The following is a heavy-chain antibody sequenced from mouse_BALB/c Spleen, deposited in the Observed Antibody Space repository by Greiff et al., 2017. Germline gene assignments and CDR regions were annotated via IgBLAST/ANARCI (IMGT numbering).Heavy chain of an antibody. D-gene: IGHD1-1*01. V-gene: IGHV1S81*02. Sequence: QVQLQQPGAELVKPGASVKLSCKASGYTFTSYYMYWVKQRPGQGLEWIGGINPSNGGTNFNEKFKSKATLTVDKSSSTAYMQLSSLTSEDSAVYYCTRRGYGSSSYYAMDYWGQGTSVTVSS. CDR3: TRRGYGSSSYYAMDY. J-gene: IGHJ4*01. CDR2: INPSNGGT. CDR1: GYTFTSYY.